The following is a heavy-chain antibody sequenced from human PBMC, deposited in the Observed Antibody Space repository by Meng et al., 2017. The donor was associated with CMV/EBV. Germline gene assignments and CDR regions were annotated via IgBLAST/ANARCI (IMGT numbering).Heavy chain of an antibody. CDR3: ARTKQLVRFDY. J-gene: IGHJ4*02. CDR2: ISSSSSYI. D-gene: IGHD6-13*01. CDR1: GFTFSSYS. Sequence: GESLKISCAASGFTFSSYSMNWVRQAPGKGLEWVSSISSSSSYIYYADSVKGRFTISRDNAKNSLYLQINSLRAEDTAVYYCARTKQLVRFDYWGQGTLVTVSS. V-gene: IGHV3-21*01.